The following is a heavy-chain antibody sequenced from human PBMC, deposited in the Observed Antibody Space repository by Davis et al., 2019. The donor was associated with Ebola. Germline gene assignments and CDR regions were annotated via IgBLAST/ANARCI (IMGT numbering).Heavy chain of an antibody. Sequence: AASVKVSCKASGGTFSSYTISWVRQAPGQGLEWMGRIIPILGIANYAQKFQGRVTITADKSTSTAYMELRSLRSEDTAVYYCARAGGYCSGGSCYSEDYWGQGTLVTVSS. V-gene: IGHV1-69*02. CDR1: GGTFSSYT. D-gene: IGHD2-15*01. CDR2: IIPILGIA. CDR3: ARAGGYCSGGSCYSEDY. J-gene: IGHJ4*02.